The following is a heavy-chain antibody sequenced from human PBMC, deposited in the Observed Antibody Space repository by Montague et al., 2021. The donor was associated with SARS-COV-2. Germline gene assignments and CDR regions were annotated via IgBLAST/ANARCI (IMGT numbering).Heavy chain of an antibody. V-gene: IGHV4-61*08. CDR1: GGSISSGDYY. CDR3: ARDLVERSSWGTYYYYGMDV. Sequence: SETLSLTCTVSGGSISSGDYYWSWIRQPPGKGLEWIGYIYYSGSTNYNPSLKSRVTISVDTSKNQFSLKLSSATAADTAVYYCARDLVERSSWGTYYYYGMDVWGQGTTVTVSS. D-gene: IGHD6-13*01. J-gene: IGHJ6*02. CDR2: IYYSGST.